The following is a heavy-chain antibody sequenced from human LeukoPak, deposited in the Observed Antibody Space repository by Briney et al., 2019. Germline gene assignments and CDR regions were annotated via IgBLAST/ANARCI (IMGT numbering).Heavy chain of an antibody. Sequence: GASVKVSCKASGYTFTSYDINWVRQATGQGLEWMGWMNPNSGNTAYGQKLQGRVTMTTDTSTSTAYMELRSLRSDDTAVYYCAGDMDSKGGFDYWGQGTLVTVSS. J-gene: IGHJ4*02. CDR3: AGDMDSKGGFDY. D-gene: IGHD2-15*01. V-gene: IGHV1-8*02. CDR2: MNPNSGNT. CDR1: GYTFTSYD.